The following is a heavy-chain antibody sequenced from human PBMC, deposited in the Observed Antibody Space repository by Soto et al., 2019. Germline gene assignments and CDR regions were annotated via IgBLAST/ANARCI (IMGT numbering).Heavy chain of an antibody. CDR1: GFSLANYP. V-gene: IGHV3-48*02. D-gene: IGHD6-19*01. Sequence: GGSLRLSCVASGFSLANYPMNWVRQTPGKGLEWISYSSPRGDAIYYADSVEGRFTISRDNARNSLSLHMSSLRDEDSALYYCAKGPHTNVGWPYYFESWGQGVPVTVS. CDR2: SSPRGDAI. CDR3: AKGPHTNVGWPYYFES. J-gene: IGHJ4*02.